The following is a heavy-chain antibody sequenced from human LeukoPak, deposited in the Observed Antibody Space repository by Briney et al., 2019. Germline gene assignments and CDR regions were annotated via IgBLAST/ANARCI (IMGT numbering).Heavy chain of an antibody. J-gene: IGHJ4*02. V-gene: IGHV3-23*01. Sequence: PGGSLRLSCAASGFTFSSYAMSLVRQAPGKGLEWVSAMSGSGGSTYYADSVKGRFTISRDNSKNTLYLQMNSLRAEDTAVYYCAKGTYYDFWSGYFFDYWGQGTLVTVSS. CDR1: GFTFSSYA. CDR2: MSGSGGST. CDR3: AKGTYYDFWSGYFFDY. D-gene: IGHD3-3*01.